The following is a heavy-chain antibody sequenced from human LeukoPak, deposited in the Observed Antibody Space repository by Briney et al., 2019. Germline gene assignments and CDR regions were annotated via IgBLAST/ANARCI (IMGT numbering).Heavy chain of an antibody. Sequence: GGSLRLSCAASGFTLSSYRMYWVRQAPGKGLVWVSRINTDGSTTNYADSVKGRFTISRDNAKNTLFLQMNSLRLEDTAVYYCARGTRGFDPWGQGTLVTVSS. V-gene: IGHV3-74*01. CDR1: GFTLSSYR. CDR3: ARGTRGFDP. J-gene: IGHJ5*02. CDR2: INTDGSTT. D-gene: IGHD2-2*01.